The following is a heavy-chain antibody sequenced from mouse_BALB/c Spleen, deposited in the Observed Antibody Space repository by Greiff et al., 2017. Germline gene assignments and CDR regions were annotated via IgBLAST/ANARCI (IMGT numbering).Heavy chain of an antibody. CDR3: TRGGYYYGSEGFAY. CDR2: IYPSDSYT. CDR1: GYTFTSYW. D-gene: IGHD1-1*01. J-gene: IGHJ3*01. Sequence: QVQLQQPGAELVRPGASVKLSCTASGYTFTSYWINWVKQRPGQGLEWIGNIYPSDSYTNYNQKFKDKATLTVDKSSSTAYMQLSSPTSEDAAVYYCTRGGYYYGSEGFAYWGQGTLVTVSA. V-gene: IGHV1-69*02.